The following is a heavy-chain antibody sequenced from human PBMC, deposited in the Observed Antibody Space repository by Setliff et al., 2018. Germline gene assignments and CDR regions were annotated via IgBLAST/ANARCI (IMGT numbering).Heavy chain of an antibody. Sequence: SVKVSCQASGGTFSSYAISWVRQAPGQGLEWMGGIIPIFGTANYAQKFQGRVTITEDESTSKAYMELSSLRSEDTAVYYCARDLFRTTIDDYGDYAFYGMDVWGQGTTVTVSS. V-gene: IGHV1-69*13. J-gene: IGHJ6*02. CDR2: IIPIFGTA. CDR1: GGTFSSYA. CDR3: ARDLFRTTIDDYGDYAFYGMDV. D-gene: IGHD4-17*01.